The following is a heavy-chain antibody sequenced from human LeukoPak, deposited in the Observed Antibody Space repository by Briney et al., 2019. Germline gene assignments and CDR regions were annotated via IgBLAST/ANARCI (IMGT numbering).Heavy chain of an antibody. CDR1: GGSISSSSYY. Sequence: SETLSLTCTVSGGSISSSSYYWGWIRQPPGKGLEWIGSIYYSGSTYYNPSLKSRVTISVDTSKNQFSLKLSSVTAADTAVYYCASISIAAAGTGTWSFDYWGQGTLVTVSS. CDR2: IYYSGST. V-gene: IGHV4-39*07. D-gene: IGHD6-13*01. J-gene: IGHJ4*02. CDR3: ASISIAAAGTGTWSFDY.